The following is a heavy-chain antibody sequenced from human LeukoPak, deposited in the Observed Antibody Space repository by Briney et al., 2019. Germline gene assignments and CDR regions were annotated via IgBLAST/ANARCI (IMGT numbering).Heavy chain of an antibody. Sequence: PGGSLRLSCAASGFPFSKYTMNWVRRAPGKGLEWVSYISSSSSTIYYADSVKGRFTISRDNAKNSLYLQMNSLRDEDTAVYYCARTDAFDIWGQGTMVTVSS. CDR1: GFPFSKYT. J-gene: IGHJ3*02. CDR3: ARTDAFDI. CDR2: ISSSSSTI. V-gene: IGHV3-48*02.